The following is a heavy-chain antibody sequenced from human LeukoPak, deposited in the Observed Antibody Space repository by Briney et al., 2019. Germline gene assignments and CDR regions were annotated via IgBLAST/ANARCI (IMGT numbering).Heavy chain of an antibody. D-gene: IGHD3-9*01. CDR1: GFTFSSYA. V-gene: IGHV3-30-3*01. CDR3: AGGTGFIIKD. CDR2: ISYDGSNK. Sequence: GGSLRLSCAASGFTFSSYAVHWVRQAPGKGLEWVAVISYDGSNKFYANSVKGRFTISRDNAKNSLYLQMNNLRVEDTAMYYCAGGTGFIIKDWGQGTLVTVSS. J-gene: IGHJ4*02.